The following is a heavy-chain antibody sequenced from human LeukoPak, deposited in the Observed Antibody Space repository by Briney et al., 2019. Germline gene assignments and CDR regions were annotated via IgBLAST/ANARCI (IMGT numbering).Heavy chain of an antibody. Sequence: GGSLRLSCAASGFTFTTYWMSWVRQLPGKGLEWMANINQDGTEKYYVDSVKGRFTISRDNAKNSLDLQMNSLRVEDTGIYYCVKVAKYYYGSETYYFFEHWGQGTPVTASS. CDR2: INQDGTEK. V-gene: IGHV3-7*01. D-gene: IGHD3-10*01. CDR1: GFTFTTYW. CDR3: VKVAKYYYGSETYYFFEH. J-gene: IGHJ4*02.